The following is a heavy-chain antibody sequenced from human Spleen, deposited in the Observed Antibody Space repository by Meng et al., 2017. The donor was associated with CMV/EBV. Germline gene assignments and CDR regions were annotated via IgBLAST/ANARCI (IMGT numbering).Heavy chain of an antibody. J-gene: IGHJ5*02. CDR1: GFTFSSYW. Sequence: GESLKISCAVSGFTFSSYWMHWVRQAPGKGLIWVSRIHRDGSDTDYADSVKGRFTISRDNAKNTLYLQVNSLRAEDTAVYYCVRDGNYGAYDHWGQGTLVTVSS. V-gene: IGHV3-74*01. CDR3: VRDGNYGAYDH. CDR2: IHRDGSDT. D-gene: IGHD4-17*01.